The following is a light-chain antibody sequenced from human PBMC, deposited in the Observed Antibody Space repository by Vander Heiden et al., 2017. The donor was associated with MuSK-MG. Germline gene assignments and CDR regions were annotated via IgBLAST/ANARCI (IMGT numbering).Light chain of an antibody. CDR2: VCS. CDR3: MQALQTPT. V-gene: IGKV2-28*01. Sequence: IVITQSPPSLPVCPGEPASISCRSSQSSMHPNGYNYLDWSLQKPGQPPQLLIYVCSKRAAGVADRFSGRGAGTDFPLKISRVEAEDVVVYCCMQALQTPTFGQGTRLEIK. J-gene: IGKJ5*01. CDR1: QSSMHPNGYNY.